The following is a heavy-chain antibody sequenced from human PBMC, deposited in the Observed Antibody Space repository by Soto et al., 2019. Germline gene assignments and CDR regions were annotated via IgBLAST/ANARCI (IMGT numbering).Heavy chain of an antibody. J-gene: IGHJ4*02. CDR1: GGSFSGYY. D-gene: IGHD6-6*01. V-gene: IGHV4-34*01. CDR2: INHSGST. CDR3: ASKYSSSYYFDY. Sequence: PSETLSLTCAGYGGSFSGYYWSWIRQPPGKGLEWIGEINHSGSTNYNPSLKSRVTISVDTSKNQFSLKLSSVTAADTAVYYCASKYSSSYYFDYWGQGTLVTVSS.